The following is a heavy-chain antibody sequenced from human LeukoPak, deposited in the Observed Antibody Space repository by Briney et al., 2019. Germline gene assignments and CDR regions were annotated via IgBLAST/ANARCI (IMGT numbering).Heavy chain of an antibody. D-gene: IGHD2-2*01. CDR1: GYSLSSGYY. J-gene: IGHJ4*02. Sequence: SETLSLTCAVSGYSLSSGYYWGWIRQPPGKGLGWIGSIYHSGSTYYNPSLKSRVTISEDTSKSQFSLKLSSVTAADTAVYYCARHARHAPFDYWGQGTLVTVSS. CDR3: ARHARHAPFDY. CDR2: IYHSGST. V-gene: IGHV4-38-2*01.